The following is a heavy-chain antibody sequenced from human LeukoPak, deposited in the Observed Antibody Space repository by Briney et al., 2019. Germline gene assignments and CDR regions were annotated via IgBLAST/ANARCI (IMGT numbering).Heavy chain of an antibody. D-gene: IGHD3-3*01. J-gene: IGHJ3*02. V-gene: IGHV4-59*12. Sequence: SETLSLTCTVSGGSISRNYWSWIRKSPGRGLEWIGSIYYSGSTYYNPSLKSRVTISVDKSKNQFSLKLSSVTAADTAVYYCARDPRGGYDFWSGILYAFDIWGQGTMVTVSS. CDR3: ARDPRGGYDFWSGILYAFDI. CDR2: IYYSGST. CDR1: GGSISRNY.